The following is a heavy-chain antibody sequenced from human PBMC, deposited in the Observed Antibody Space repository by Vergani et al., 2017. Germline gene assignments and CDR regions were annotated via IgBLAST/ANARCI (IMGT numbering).Heavy chain of an antibody. CDR2: IYYSGST. Sequence: QVQLQESGPGLVKPSETLSLTCTVSGGSISSYYWSWIRQPPGKGLEWIGYIYYSGSTNYNPSLKSRVTISVDTSKNQFSLKLSSVTAADTAVYYCARGEVPGLIDYWGQGTLVTVSS. D-gene: IGHD2-2*01. J-gene: IGHJ4*02. CDR1: GGSISSYY. V-gene: IGHV4-59*01. CDR3: ARGEVPGLIDY.